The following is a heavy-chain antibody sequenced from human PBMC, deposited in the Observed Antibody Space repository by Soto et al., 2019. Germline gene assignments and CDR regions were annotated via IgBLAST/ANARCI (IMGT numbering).Heavy chain of an antibody. CDR3: ASGYSSGWYLGRDAFDI. Sequence: ASVKVSCKASGGTFSSYAISWVRQAPGQGLEWMGGINPIFGKASYAQKFQGRVTMTRNNSISTAYMELSSLRSEDTAVYYCASGYSSGWYLGRDAFDIWGQGTMVTVSS. J-gene: IGHJ3*02. D-gene: IGHD6-19*01. CDR2: INPIFGKA. V-gene: IGHV1-69*05. CDR1: GGTFSSYA.